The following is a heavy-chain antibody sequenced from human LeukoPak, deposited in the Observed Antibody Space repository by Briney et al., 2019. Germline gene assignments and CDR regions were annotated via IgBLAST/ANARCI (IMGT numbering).Heavy chain of an antibody. D-gene: IGHD6-19*01. CDR1: GFTFGSCG. V-gene: IGHV3-30*02. J-gene: IGHJ4*02. CDR2: IRYDGSNK. Sequence: GGSLRLSCAASGFTFGSCGMYWVRQAPGKGLEWVAFIRYDGSNKYYADSVKGRFTISRDNSKNTLYLQMKSLRAEDTAVYYCAFPGGSGWSFDYWGQGTLVTVSS. CDR3: AFPGGSGWSFDY.